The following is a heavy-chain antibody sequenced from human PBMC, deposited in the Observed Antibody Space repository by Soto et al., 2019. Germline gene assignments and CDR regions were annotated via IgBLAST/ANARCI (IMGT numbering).Heavy chain of an antibody. V-gene: IGHV3-21*01. Sequence: EVQLVESGGGLVKPGGSLRLSCAASGFAFRSFTMNWVRQAPGKGLEWVSSISSTSTYIYYEDSVKGRFTISRDNAKNQLHRQMNSVRAEYTAVYLCARGNDTLTGYYSQAYWGEGTLVTVSS. CDR2: ISSTSTYI. CDR3: ARGNDTLTGYYSQAY. D-gene: IGHD3-9*01. CDR1: GFAFRSFT. J-gene: IGHJ4*02.